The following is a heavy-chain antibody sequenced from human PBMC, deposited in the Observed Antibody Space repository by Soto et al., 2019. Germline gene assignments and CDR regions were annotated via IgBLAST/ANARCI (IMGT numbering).Heavy chain of an antibody. CDR3: TTVFDY. J-gene: IGHJ4*02. Sequence: EVQLVESGGDLVQPGGSLRLSCEVSGFTFTNNWIHWVRQAPGKGLLWVSRLTGGTATGYADSVRGRFTISGDAAKNTLYLQMNDLRAEDTAVYYCTTVFDYWGRGTLVTVSS. CDR1: GFTFTNNW. V-gene: IGHV3-74*01. D-gene: IGHD1-1*01. CDR2: LTGGTAT.